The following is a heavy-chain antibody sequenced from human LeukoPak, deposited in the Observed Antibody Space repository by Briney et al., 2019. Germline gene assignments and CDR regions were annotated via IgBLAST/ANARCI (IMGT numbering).Heavy chain of an antibody. CDR3: ARVGRGDTLDY. CDR2: IIPILGIA. Sequence: GASVKVPCKASGGTFSSYTISWVRQAPGQGLEWMGRIIPILGIANYAQKLQGRVTITADKSTSTAYMELSSLRSEDTAVYYCARVGRGDTLDYWGQGTLVTVSS. CDR1: GGTFSSYT. D-gene: IGHD2-21*02. V-gene: IGHV1-69*02. J-gene: IGHJ4*02.